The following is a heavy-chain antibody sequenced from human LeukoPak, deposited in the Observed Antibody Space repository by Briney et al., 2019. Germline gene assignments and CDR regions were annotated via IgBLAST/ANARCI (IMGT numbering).Heavy chain of an antibody. CDR1: GGSFSGYY. Sequence: SETLSLACAVYGGSFSGYYWSWIRQPPGKGLEWIGEINHSGSTNYNPSLKSRVTISVDTSKNQFSLKLSSVTAADTAVYYCARLRGWWDAFDIWGQGTMVTVSS. CDR3: ARLRGWWDAFDI. D-gene: IGHD2-15*01. V-gene: IGHV4-34*01. CDR2: INHSGST. J-gene: IGHJ3*02.